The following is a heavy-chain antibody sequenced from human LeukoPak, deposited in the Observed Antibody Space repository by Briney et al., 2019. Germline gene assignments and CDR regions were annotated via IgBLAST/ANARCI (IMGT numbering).Heavy chain of an antibody. CDR2: IYRVGST. J-gene: IGHJ6*02. V-gene: IGHV3-66*01. CDR3: ARDGGNNSWYGMDV. D-gene: IGHD4-23*01. CDR1: GFTFSNYA. Sequence: PGGSLRLSCAASGFTFSNYAMSWVRQAPGKGLEWVSIIYRVGSTFYADSVEGRFTISRDNSKNTLYLQMNSLRVEDTAIYYCARDGGNNSWYGMDVWGQGTTVTVSS.